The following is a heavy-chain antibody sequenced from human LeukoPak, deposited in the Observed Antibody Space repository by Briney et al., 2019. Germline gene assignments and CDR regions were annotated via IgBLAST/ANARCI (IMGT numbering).Heavy chain of an antibody. CDR1: GFTFSSSV. J-gene: IGHJ5*02. Sequence: GGSLRLSCAASGFTFSSSVMSWVRQAPGTGLEWVSVISGNSDYTYYADSVKGRFTISRDNSKNTSYLQMNSLRVEDTAVYYCAKNPTGFPNWFDPWGQGTLVTVSS. CDR3: AKNPTGFPNWFDP. D-gene: IGHD1-14*01. V-gene: IGHV3-23*01. CDR2: ISGNSDYT.